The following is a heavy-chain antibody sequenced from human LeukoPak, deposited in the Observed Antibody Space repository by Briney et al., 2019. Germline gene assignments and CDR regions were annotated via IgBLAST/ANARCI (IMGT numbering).Heavy chain of an antibody. Sequence: GESLKISCQSSGYSFTSYWIGWVRQMPGKGLEWMGIIYPGDSETRYSPSFQGQVTISVDKSITTAYLQWSSLKASDTAMYYCARHLRARPFDFWGQGTLVTVSS. CDR1: GYSFTSYW. J-gene: IGHJ4*02. V-gene: IGHV5-51*01. CDR2: IYPGDSET. CDR3: ARHLRARPFDF.